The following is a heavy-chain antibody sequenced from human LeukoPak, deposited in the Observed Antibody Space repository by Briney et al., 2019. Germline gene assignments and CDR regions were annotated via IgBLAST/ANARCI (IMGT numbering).Heavy chain of an antibody. D-gene: IGHD6-19*01. V-gene: IGHV3-23*01. CDR3: AKDLSMAVTGSPFDY. J-gene: IGHJ4*02. CDR1: GFTFNSFA. CDR2: ISGSSTST. Sequence: GGSLRLSCAASGFTFNSFAMSWVRRAPGKGLERVSTISGSSTSTYYADSVQGRFTVPRDNSKSTLFLQMNSLRAEDTAIYYCAKDLSMAVTGSPFDYWGQGTLVTVSS.